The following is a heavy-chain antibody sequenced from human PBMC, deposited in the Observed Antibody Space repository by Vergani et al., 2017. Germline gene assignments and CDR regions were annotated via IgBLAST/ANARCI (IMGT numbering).Heavy chain of an antibody. Sequence: QVQLVQSGAEVKKPGASVKVSCKASGYTFTGYYMHWVRKAPGQGLEWMGWINPNSGGTNYAQKFQGWGTMTRDTSIRTAYMELSRLRSDDTAVYYCARDNGTSDSGGILAARHWFWFDPWGQGTLVTVSS. J-gene: IGHJ5*02. CDR2: INPNSGGT. CDR1: GYTFTGYY. CDR3: ARDNGTSDSGGILAARHWFWFDP. D-gene: IGHD6-6*01. V-gene: IGHV1-2*04.